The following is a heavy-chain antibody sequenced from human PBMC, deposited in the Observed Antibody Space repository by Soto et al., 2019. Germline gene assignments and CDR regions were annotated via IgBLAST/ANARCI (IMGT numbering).Heavy chain of an antibody. V-gene: IGHV4-59*01. CDR2: IYYSGST. J-gene: IGHJ4*02. Sequence: QVQLQEWGAGLVKPSETLSLTCAVSGGSFSSYYWSWIRQPPGKGLEWIGYIYYSGSTNYNPSLKRRGTISVDTSTSTFSPKMSSVTAAGTAVYFCERGEERVARPLGYWGQGTLVTVSS. D-gene: IGHD2-15*01. CDR3: ERGEERVARPLGY. CDR1: GGSFSSYY.